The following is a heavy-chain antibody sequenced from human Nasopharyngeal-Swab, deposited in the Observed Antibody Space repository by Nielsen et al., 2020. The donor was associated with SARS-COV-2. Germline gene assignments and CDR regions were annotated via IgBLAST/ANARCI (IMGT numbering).Heavy chain of an antibody. CDR3: ARGKGKDSGVDY. CDR2: ITPFCGSI. D-gene: IGHD1-26*01. Sequence: WVRQAPGQGLEWMGGITPFCGSINHAQRFQGRVTITADKSTSTAYMELSSLRSEDTAVYYCARGKGKDSGVDYWGQGTLVTVSS. J-gene: IGHJ4*02. V-gene: IGHV1-69*06.